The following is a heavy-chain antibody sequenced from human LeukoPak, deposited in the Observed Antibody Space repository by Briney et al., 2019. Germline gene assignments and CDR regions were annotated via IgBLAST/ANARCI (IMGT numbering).Heavy chain of an antibody. CDR1: GFTFSSYS. Sequence: GGSLRLSCAASGFTFSSYSMNWVRQAPGKGLEWVSSISSSSSYIYYADSVKGRFTISRDNAKNSLYLQMNSLRAEDTAVYYCARGHSSSPRGLLDYWGQGTLVTVSS. CDR3: ARGHSSSPRGLLDY. J-gene: IGHJ4*02. CDR2: ISSSSSYI. D-gene: IGHD6-13*01. V-gene: IGHV3-21*01.